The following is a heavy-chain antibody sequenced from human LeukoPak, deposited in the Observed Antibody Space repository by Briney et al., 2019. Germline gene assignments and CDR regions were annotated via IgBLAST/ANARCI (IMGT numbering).Heavy chain of an antibody. D-gene: IGHD4-23*01. Sequence: ASVKVSCKASGGTFSSYAISWVRQAPGQGLEWMGGIIPIFGTANYAQKFQGRVTITADESTSIAYMELSSLRSEDTAVYYCARDRTTVVTPYFSDAFDIWGQGTMVTVSS. CDR3: ARDRTTVVTPYFSDAFDI. J-gene: IGHJ3*02. CDR1: GGTFSSYA. V-gene: IGHV1-69*13. CDR2: IIPIFGTA.